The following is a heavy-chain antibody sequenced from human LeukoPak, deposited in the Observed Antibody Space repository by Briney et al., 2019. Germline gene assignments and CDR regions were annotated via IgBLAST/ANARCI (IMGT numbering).Heavy chain of an antibody. CDR1: GASIASTIYY. CDR2: IYYSGST. J-gene: IGHJ4*02. D-gene: IGHD3-22*01. Sequence: PSETLSLTCSVSGASIASTIYYWGWIRQPPGKGLEWIGNIYYSGSTYYTPSLKSRVIISIDTSKNQFSLKVAAVTAADTAVYYCARLRGYYPDYFDCWGQGTLVTVSS. CDR3: ARLRGYYPDYFDC. V-gene: IGHV4-39*07.